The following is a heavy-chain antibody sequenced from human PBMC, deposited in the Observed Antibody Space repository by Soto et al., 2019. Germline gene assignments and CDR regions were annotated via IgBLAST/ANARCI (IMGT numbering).Heavy chain of an antibody. CDR1: GFTFSSYD. V-gene: IGHV3-13*01. Sequence: GGSLRLSCAASGFTFSSYDMHWVRQATGKGLEWVSAIGTAGDTYYPGSVKGRFTISRENAKNSLYLQMNSLRAGDTAVYYCARSLLYYYDSSGYSDAFDIWGQGTMVTVSS. CDR3: ARSLLYYYDSSGYSDAFDI. J-gene: IGHJ3*02. CDR2: IGTAGDT. D-gene: IGHD3-22*01.